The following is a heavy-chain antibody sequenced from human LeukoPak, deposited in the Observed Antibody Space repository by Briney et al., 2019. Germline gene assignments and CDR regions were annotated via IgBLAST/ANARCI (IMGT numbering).Heavy chain of an antibody. Sequence: GGSLRLSCAASGFTFDDYAMHWVRQAPAKGPEWVSLMSGDGGSTYYAESVKGRFTISRDNSKNSLYLQMNSLRTEDTALYYCAKDIGMGSGWYFDHWGQGTLVTVSS. CDR3: AKDIGMGSGWYFDH. CDR2: MSGDGGST. J-gene: IGHJ4*02. V-gene: IGHV3-43*02. CDR1: GFTFDDYA. D-gene: IGHD6-19*01.